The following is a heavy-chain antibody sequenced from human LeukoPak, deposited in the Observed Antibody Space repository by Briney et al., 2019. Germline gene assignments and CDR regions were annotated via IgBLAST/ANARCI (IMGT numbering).Heavy chain of an antibody. J-gene: IGHJ4*02. CDR2: INHSGGT. Sequence: SDTLSLTSPADGGPCSGYDWGWCRRPPGKGLQGMGEINHSGGTNYNPSLKSRVTISVDTSKNQFSLKMSSVTAADTAVYYCARRLTGRRWLGYDYWGQGTLVTVSS. V-gene: IGHV4-34*01. D-gene: IGHD5-24*01. CDR1: GGPCSGYD. CDR3: ARRLTGRRWLGYDY.